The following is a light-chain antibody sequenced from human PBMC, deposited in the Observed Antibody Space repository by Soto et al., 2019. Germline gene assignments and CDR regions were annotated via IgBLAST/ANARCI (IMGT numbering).Light chain of an antibody. CDR3: QQRYNTPIT. J-gene: IGKJ5*01. Sequence: DIQMNQSPSSLSASVGDRVTITCRASQSISRFLNWFQQKPGKAPKLLIYGASSLQSGVPSRFSGSGAGTDFTLTISGLQPEDSATYYCQQRYNTPITFGQGTRLEIK. V-gene: IGKV1-39*01. CDR2: GAS. CDR1: QSISRF.